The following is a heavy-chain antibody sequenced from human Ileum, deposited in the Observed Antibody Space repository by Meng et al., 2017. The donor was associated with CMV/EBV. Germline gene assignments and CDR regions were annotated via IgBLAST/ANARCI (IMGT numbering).Heavy chain of an antibody. CDR2: IRNRANSDTT. Sequence: CAASGFTFSDRYMDWVRQAPGKGLQWIGRIRNRANSDTTEYAAPVEGRFTISRDDSNNLLYLQMSSLKREDTAVYYCVRQGWYWYFDLWGRGTLVTVSS. CDR3: VRQGWYWYFDL. V-gene: IGHV3-72*01. D-gene: IGHD2-15*01. J-gene: IGHJ2*01. CDR1: GFTFSDRY.